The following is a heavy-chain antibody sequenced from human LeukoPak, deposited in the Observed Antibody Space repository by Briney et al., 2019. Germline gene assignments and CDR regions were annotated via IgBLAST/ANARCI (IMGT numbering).Heavy chain of an antibody. D-gene: IGHD1-26*01. Sequence: GGSLRLSCAASGFTFSSYWMHWVRQAPGKGLVWVSRNNSDGSSASYADSVKGRFTISRDNAKNTLYLQMNSLRAEDTAVYYCARDPASGSYLEYYFDYWGQGTLVTVSS. CDR2: NNSDGSSA. CDR1: GFTFSSYW. CDR3: ARDPASGSYLEYYFDY. V-gene: IGHV3-74*01. J-gene: IGHJ4*02.